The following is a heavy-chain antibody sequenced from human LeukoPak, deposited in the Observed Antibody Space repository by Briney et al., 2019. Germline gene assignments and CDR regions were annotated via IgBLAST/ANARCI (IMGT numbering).Heavy chain of an antibody. CDR3: AREKLGIVAPFDY. D-gene: IGHD1-26*01. Sequence: GGSLRLSCAASGFTFSSYEMNWVRQAPGKGLEWVSYISSSGSTIYYADSVKGRFTISRDNAKNSLYLQMNSLRAEDTAVYYCAREKLGIVAPFDYWGQGTLVTVSS. CDR2: ISSSGSTI. CDR1: GFTFSSYE. J-gene: IGHJ4*02. V-gene: IGHV3-48*03.